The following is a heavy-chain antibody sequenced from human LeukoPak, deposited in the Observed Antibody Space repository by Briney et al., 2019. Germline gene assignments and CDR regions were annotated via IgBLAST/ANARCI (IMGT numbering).Heavy chain of an antibody. J-gene: IGHJ4*02. Sequence: ASVKVSCKASGYTFTSYDINWVRQAPGQGLEWMGWMNPNSGNTGYAQKFQGRVTITRNTSIRTAYMELSSLRSENTAVYYCARVGVSSSWFLYFDYWGQGTLVTVSS. V-gene: IGHV1-8*03. CDR3: ARVGVSSSWFLYFDY. CDR2: MNPNSGNT. D-gene: IGHD6-13*01. CDR1: GYTFTSYD.